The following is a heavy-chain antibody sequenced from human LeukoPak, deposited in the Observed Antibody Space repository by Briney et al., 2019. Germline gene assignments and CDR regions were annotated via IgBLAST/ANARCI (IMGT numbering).Heavy chain of an antibody. CDR3: TRHYDSSGYYYVDAFDI. J-gene: IGHJ3*02. Sequence: GGSLRLSXAASGFTFSGSAMHWVRQASGKGLEWVDRIRSKANSYSTAYAASVKGRFTISRDDSKNTAYLQMNSLKTEDTAVYYCTRHYDSSGYYYVDAFDIWGQGTMVTVSS. V-gene: IGHV3-73*01. CDR2: IRSKANSYST. D-gene: IGHD3-22*01. CDR1: GFTFSGSA.